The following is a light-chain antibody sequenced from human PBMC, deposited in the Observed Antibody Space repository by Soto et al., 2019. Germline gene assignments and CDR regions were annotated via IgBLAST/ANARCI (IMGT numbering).Light chain of an antibody. J-gene: IGKJ1*01. CDR3: QQYNNWPPKT. CDR1: QSVSSN. CDR2: GAS. Sequence: EIVMPQSPATLSVSPGERATLSCRASQSVSSNLAWYQQKPGQAPRLLIYGASTRATGIPARFSGSGSGTEFTLTISSLQSEDFAVYYCQQYNNWPPKTFGQGTRW. V-gene: IGKV3-15*01.